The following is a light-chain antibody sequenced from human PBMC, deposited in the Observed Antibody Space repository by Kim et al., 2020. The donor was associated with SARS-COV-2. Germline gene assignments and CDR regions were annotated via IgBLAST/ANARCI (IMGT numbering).Light chain of an antibody. J-gene: IGLJ1*01. CDR1: NIGSKS. V-gene: IGLV3-21*04. Sequence: VAPGKTARITWGGNNIGSKSVHWYQQKPGQAPVLVIYYDSDRPSVIPERFSGSNSGNTATLTISRVEAGDEADYYCQVWDSSSDHVFGTGTKVTVL. CDR3: QVWDSSSDHV. CDR2: YDS.